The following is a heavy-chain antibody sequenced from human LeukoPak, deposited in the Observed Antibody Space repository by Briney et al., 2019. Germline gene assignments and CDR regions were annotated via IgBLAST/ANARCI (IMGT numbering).Heavy chain of an antibody. V-gene: IGHV4-59*01. CDR2: IYYTGST. D-gene: IGHD3-9*01. Sequence: SETLSLTCSVSGGSMFSYYWSWFRQPPGKGLEGVGYIYYTGSTNYNPSLKSRVTISLDTSKKQFSLKLSSVTAADTAVYYCASSYMGMTTINFDSWGQGTLVTVSS. CDR1: GGSMFSYY. CDR3: ASSYMGMTTINFDS. J-gene: IGHJ4*02.